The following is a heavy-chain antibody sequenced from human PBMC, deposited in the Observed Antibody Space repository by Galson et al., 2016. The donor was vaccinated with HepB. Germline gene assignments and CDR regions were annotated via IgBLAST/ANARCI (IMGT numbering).Heavy chain of an antibody. Sequence: SLRLSCAASGFTFNNYGMHWVRQAPGKALEWVAVIWFDGSEKHYANSVRGRFTISRDNSKNTLHLQMNSLRAEDTAMYYCAREKVVAGRETAEYFHHWGQGTLVTVSS. CDR3: AREKVVAGRETAEYFHH. J-gene: IGHJ1*01. D-gene: IGHD6-19*01. CDR1: GFTFNNYG. CDR2: IWFDGSEK. V-gene: IGHV3-33*01.